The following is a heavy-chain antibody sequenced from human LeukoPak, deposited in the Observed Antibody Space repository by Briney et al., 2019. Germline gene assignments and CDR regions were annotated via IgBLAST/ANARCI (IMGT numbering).Heavy chain of an antibody. V-gene: IGHV4-59*08. D-gene: IGHD2-21*01. CDR2: IYYSGST. CDR3: ARSLFSWGLLFNYYFDY. J-gene: IGHJ4*02. Sequence: SETLSLTCTVSGGSISSYYWSWIRQPPGKGLEWIGYIYYSGSTYYNPSLKSRVTISVDTSKNQFSLKLSSVTAADTAVYYCARSLFSWGLLFNYYFDYWGQGTLVTVSS. CDR1: GGSISSYY.